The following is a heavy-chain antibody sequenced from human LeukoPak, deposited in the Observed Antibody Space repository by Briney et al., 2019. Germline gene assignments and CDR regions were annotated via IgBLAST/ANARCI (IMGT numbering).Heavy chain of an antibody. CDR3: ARSSEIFGVVILFDY. CDR2: MYSGGST. CDR1: GLTVSSNY. D-gene: IGHD3-3*01. Sequence: GGSLRLSCAASGLTVSSNYMSWVRQAPGKGLEWVSVMYSGGSTYYADSVKGRFTISRDNAKNTLYLQMNSLRAEDTAVYYCARSSEIFGVVILFDYWGQGTLVTVSS. J-gene: IGHJ4*02. V-gene: IGHV3-66*01.